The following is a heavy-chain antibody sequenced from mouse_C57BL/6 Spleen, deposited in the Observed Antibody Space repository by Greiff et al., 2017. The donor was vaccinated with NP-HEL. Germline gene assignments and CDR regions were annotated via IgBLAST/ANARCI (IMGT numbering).Heavy chain of an antibody. J-gene: IGHJ4*01. CDR2: IYPGSGST. CDR3: AREVFYGSSPWYYAMDY. V-gene: IGHV1-55*01. Sequence: QVQLKQSGAELVKPGASVKMSCKASGYTFTSYWITWVKQRPGQGLEWIGDIYPGSGSTNYNEKFKSKATLTVDTSSSTAYMQLSSLTSEDSAVYYCAREVFYGSSPWYYAMDYWGKGTSVTVSS. D-gene: IGHD1-1*01. CDR1: GYTFTSYW.